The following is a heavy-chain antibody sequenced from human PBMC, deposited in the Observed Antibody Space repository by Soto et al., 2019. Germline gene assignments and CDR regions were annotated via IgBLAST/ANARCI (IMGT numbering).Heavy chain of an antibody. D-gene: IGHD2-15*01. CDR1: GFTFDDYA. Sequence: GGSLRLSCAASGFTFDDYAMHWVRQAPGKGLEWVSGISWNSGSIGYADSVKGRFTISRDNAKNSLYLQMNSLRAEDTALYYCAKDFQGYCSGGSCYWDAFDIWGQGTMVTVSS. CDR2: ISWNSGSI. CDR3: AKDFQGYCSGGSCYWDAFDI. V-gene: IGHV3-9*01. J-gene: IGHJ3*02.